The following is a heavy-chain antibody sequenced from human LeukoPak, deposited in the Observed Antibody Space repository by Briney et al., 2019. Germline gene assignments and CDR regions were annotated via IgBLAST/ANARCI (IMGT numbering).Heavy chain of an antibody. D-gene: IGHD3-9*01. Sequence: PSETLSLTCTVSGGSISSYYWSWIRQPPGKGLEGFGYIYYSGSTNYNPSLKRRVTISVDTSKNHFSLKLSSVTAADTAVYYCARDSSYYDILTGHYYYYGMDVWGKGTTVTVSS. CDR1: GGSISSYY. CDR2: IYYSGST. CDR3: ARDSSYYDILTGHYYYYGMDV. V-gene: IGHV4-59*01. J-gene: IGHJ6*04.